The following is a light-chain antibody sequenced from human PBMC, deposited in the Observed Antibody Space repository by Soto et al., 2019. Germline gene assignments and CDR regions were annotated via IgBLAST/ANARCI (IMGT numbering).Light chain of an antibody. J-gene: IGLJ2*01. CDR3: AAWDDSLSGVV. CDR2: RNN. Sequence: QSVLTQPPSASGTPGQRVTISCSGSSSNIGNNYVHWYQQLPGTAPKLLIYRNNQRPSWVPDRVSGSKSGTSASLAISGLRSEDEADYYCAAWDDSLSGVVFGGGTKLTVL. V-gene: IGLV1-47*01. CDR1: SSNIGNNY.